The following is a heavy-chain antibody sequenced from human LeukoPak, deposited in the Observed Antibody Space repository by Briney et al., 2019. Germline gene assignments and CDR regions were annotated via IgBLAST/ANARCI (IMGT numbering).Heavy chain of an antibody. Sequence: SETLSLTCAVYGGSFSGYYWSWIRQPPGKGLEWIGYIYYSGSTNYNPSLKSRVTISVDTSKNQFSLKLSSVTAADTAVYYCARVLYNWNYGGFDYWGQGTLVTVSS. CDR3: ARVLYNWNYGGFDY. CDR2: IYYSGST. J-gene: IGHJ4*02. CDR1: GGSFSGYY. V-gene: IGHV4-59*01. D-gene: IGHD1-7*01.